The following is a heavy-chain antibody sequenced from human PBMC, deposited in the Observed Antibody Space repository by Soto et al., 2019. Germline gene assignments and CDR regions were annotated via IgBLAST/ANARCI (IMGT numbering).Heavy chain of an antibody. J-gene: IGHJ4*02. CDR1: GGSVSRDSNF. Sequence: SETLSLTCTVSGGSVSRDSNFWSWIRQPPGKGLEWIGYIYYSGPSRYNPSLESQLTIPIVSSKNQVSLTLTSGTAADTAMYYCARGYSHYAHWGRGTLVTVSS. CDR3: ARGYSHYAH. CDR2: IYYSGPS. D-gene: IGHD4-4*01. V-gene: IGHV4-61*01.